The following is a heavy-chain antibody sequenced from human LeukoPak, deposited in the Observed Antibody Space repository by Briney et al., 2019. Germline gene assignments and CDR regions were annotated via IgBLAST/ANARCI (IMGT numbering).Heavy chain of an antibody. J-gene: IGHJ4*02. CDR1: GGSICSGGYY. V-gene: IGHV4-31*03. CDR2: IYYSGST. Sequence: SETLSLTCSVSGGSICSGGYYWSWIRQHPGKCLEWIGYIYYSGSTYYNPSLKGRVTISVDTSKTQFSLKLSSVTAADTAVYYCARANCGGGSCYSDYWGQGTLVTVSS. D-gene: IGHD2-15*01. CDR3: ARANCGGGSCYSDY.